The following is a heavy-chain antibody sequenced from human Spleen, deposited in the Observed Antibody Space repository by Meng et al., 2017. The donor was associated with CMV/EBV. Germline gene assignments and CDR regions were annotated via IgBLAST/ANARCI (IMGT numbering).Heavy chain of an antibody. V-gene: IGHV3-49*04. J-gene: IGHJ4*02. CDR2: IRSKAYGGTT. CDR3: TRTDYYHGSGSYHPFDY. CDR1: GFTFGDYV. D-gene: IGHD3-10*01. Sequence: GESLKISCTASGFTFGDYVMSWVRQAPGKGPEWVGLIRSKAYGGTTEYAVSVRGRFTISRDDSKSIAYLRMNSLKTEDTAVYYCTRTDYYHGSGSYHPFDYWGQGTLVTVS.